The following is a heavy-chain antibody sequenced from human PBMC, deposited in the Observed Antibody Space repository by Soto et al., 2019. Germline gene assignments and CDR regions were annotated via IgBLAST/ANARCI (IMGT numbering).Heavy chain of an antibody. V-gene: IGHV4-4*02. CDR2: ISQRGSA. CDR1: GASISSVYC. CDR3: ARYSALSGTYYFDY. D-gene: IGHD6-13*01. J-gene: IGHJ4*02. Sequence: SETLPLTCDVSGASISSVYCWSWVRQSPGKGLEWIGEISQRGSANYRPSLKSRVTMSLDTSKNQFSLRLTSVTAADTAVYYCARYSALSGTYYFDYWGQGTLVTSPQ.